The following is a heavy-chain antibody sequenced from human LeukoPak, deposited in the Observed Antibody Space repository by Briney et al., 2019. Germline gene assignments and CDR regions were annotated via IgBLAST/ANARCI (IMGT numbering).Heavy chain of an antibody. CDR3: AKGSSSWYGW. CDR2: ISYDGSNK. D-gene: IGHD6-13*01. CDR1: GFTFSSYG. Sequence: PGGSLRLSCAASGFTFSSYGMHWVRQAPGKGLEWVAVISYDGSNKYYADSVKGRFTISRDNSKNTLYLQMNSLRAEDTAVYYCAKGSSSWYGWWGQGTLVTVSS. J-gene: IGHJ4*02. V-gene: IGHV3-30*18.